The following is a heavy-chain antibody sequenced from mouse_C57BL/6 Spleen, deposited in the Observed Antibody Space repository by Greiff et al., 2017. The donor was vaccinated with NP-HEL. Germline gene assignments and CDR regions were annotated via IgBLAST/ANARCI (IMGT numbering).Heavy chain of an antibody. CDR3: ARHVGGYYVWFAY. J-gene: IGHJ3*01. Sequence: EVKLVESGGDLVKPGGSLKLSCAASGFTFSSYGMSWVRQTPDKRLEWVATISSGGSYTYYPDSVKGRITISRDNAKNTLYLQMSSLKSEDTAMYYCARHVGGYYVWFAYWGQGTLVTVSA. CDR1: GFTFSSYG. V-gene: IGHV5-6*01. D-gene: IGHD2-3*01. CDR2: ISSGGSYT.